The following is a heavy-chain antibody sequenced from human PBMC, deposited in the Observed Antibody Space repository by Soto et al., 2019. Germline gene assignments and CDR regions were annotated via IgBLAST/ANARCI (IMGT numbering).Heavy chain of an antibody. Sequence: QVQLVESGGGVVQPGRSLRLSCAASGFTFSSYAMHWVRQAPGKGLEWVAVISFDGSKKCYADSVKDRFTVSRDNSKNTLYVQMNSLRAEDTAVYYCGRDRRFGNGYNLGFDYWGQGTLVIVSS. J-gene: IGHJ4*02. CDR1: GFTFSSYA. CDR3: GRDRRFGNGYNLGFDY. D-gene: IGHD5-12*01. V-gene: IGHV3-30-3*01. CDR2: ISFDGSKK.